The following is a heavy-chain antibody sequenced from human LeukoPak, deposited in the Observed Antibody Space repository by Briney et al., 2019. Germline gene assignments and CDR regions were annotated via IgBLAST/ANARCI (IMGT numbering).Heavy chain of an antibody. D-gene: IGHD1-26*01. V-gene: IGHV3-21*01. J-gene: IGHJ5*02. Sequence: PGGSLRLSCAAFGFTFSSYSMNWVRQAPGKGLEWVSSISSSSSYIYYADSVKGRFTISRDNAKNSLYLQMNSLRAEDTAVYYCARDRGSGSYHHWFDPWGQGTLVTVSS. CDR2: ISSSSSYI. CDR3: ARDRGSGSYHHWFDP. CDR1: GFTFSSYS.